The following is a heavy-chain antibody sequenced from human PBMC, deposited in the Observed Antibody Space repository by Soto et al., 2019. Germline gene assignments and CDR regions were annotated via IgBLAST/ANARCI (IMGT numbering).Heavy chain of an antibody. Sequence: EVQLLESGGGLVQPGGSLRLSCAASGFTFSSYAMSWVRQAPGKGLEWVSAISGSGGSTYYADSVKGRFTISRDNSKNTLYLQMNSLRAEDTAVYYCAKVQDYGDYSPPDYYYGMDLWGQGTTVTVSS. CDR3: AKVQDYGDYSPPDYYYGMDL. CDR1: GFTFSSYA. V-gene: IGHV3-23*01. D-gene: IGHD4-17*01. CDR2: ISGSGGST. J-gene: IGHJ6*02.